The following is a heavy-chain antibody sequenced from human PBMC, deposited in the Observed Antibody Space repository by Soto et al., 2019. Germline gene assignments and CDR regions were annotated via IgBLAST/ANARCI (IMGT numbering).Heavy chain of an antibody. V-gene: IGHV3-30-3*01. J-gene: IGHJ6*02. CDR2: ISYDGSNK. Sequence: QVQLVESGGGVVQPGRSLRLSCAASGFTFSSYAMHWVRQAPGKGLEWVAVISYDGSNKYYADSVKGRFTISRDNSKNTLYRHMTSLRAEDTAVYYCARDMGELPMVYGMDVWGQGTTVTVSS. CDR3: ARDMGELPMVYGMDV. D-gene: IGHD1-26*01. CDR1: GFTFSSYA.